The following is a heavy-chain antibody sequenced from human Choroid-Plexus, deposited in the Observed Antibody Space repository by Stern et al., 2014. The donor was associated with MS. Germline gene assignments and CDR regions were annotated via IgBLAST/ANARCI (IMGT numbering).Heavy chain of an antibody. J-gene: IGHJ4*02. CDR2: IYYSGST. V-gene: IGHV4-31*03. D-gene: IGHD3-22*01. CDR1: GGSISSGGYY. Sequence: QVQLVESGPGLVKPSQTLSLTCTVSGGSISSGGYYWRWIRQHPGKGLEWVGYIYYSGSTYYNPSLKSRVSISVDTSKNQFSLKLSSVTAADTAVYYCARGPPDYYDSSGYYTYWGQGTLVTVSS. CDR3: ARGPPDYYDSSGYYTY.